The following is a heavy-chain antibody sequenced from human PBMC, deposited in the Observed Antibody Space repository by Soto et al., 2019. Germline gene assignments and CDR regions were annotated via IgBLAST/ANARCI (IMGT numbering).Heavy chain of an antibody. V-gene: IGHV4-59*12. CDR1: GGSINNYY. D-gene: IGHD6-13*01. Sequence: SETLSLTCTVSGGSINNYYWSWIRQPPGKGLEWIGYIYDSGSTNYNPSLKSRVTISVDTSKNQFSLKLSSVTAADTAVYYCARERTDGSRLDPWGQGTLVTVSS. CDR3: ARERTDGSRLDP. CDR2: IYDSGST. J-gene: IGHJ5*02.